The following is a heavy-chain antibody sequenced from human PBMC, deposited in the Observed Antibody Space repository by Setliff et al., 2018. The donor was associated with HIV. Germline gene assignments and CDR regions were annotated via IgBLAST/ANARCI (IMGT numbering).Heavy chain of an antibody. CDR2: IYAAGAT. Sequence: GGSLRLSCAASGFTFSRYWMSWVRQAPKMGLEWVSLIYAAGATYYADSVGGRFTISRDTSTNTLYLQMHSLRADDTAVYYCAKGSGFHDYWGQGARVTVSS. CDR3: AKGSGFHDY. V-gene: IGHV3-66*01. J-gene: IGHJ4*02. CDR1: GFTFSRYW. D-gene: IGHD6-19*01.